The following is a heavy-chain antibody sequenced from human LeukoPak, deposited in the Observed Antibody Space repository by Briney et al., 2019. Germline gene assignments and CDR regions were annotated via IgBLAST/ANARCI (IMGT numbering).Heavy chain of an antibody. CDR3: AREGVGANFFDY. D-gene: IGHD1-26*01. V-gene: IGHV4-59*11. J-gene: IGHJ4*02. Sequence: PSETLSLTCTVSGGSISSHYWSWIRQPPGKGLEWIGYMHYSGSTNYNPSLKSRVTISVDTSKNQFSLKLTSVTAADTAVYYCAREGVGANFFDYWGQGTQVTVSS. CDR1: GGSISSHY. CDR2: MHYSGST.